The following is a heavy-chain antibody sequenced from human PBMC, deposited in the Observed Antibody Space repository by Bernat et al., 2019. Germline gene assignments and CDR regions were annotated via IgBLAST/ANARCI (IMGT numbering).Heavy chain of an antibody. Sequence: QVQLVESGGGVVQPGRSLRLSCAASGFTFSTYGMHWVRQAPGKGLEWVAVIWYDGSNKYYADSVKGRFTISRDNSKNTLYLQMNSLRAEDTAVYYCARDHGSDGSCDLFGRGAKFDYWGQGTLVTVSS. J-gene: IGHJ4*02. CDR2: IWYDGSNK. CDR3: ARDHGSDGSCDLFGRGAKFDY. D-gene: IGHD2-15*01. V-gene: IGHV3-33*01. CDR1: GFTFSTYG.